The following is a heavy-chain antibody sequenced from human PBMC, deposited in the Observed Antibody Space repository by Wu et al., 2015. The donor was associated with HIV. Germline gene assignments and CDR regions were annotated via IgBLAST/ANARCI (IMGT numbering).Heavy chain of an antibody. CDR3: ARGGSYGSGSYYLE. D-gene: IGHD3-10*01. J-gene: IGHJ4*02. Sequence: KVSCKASGYTFTGYYMHWVRQAPGQGLEWMGWINPNSGGTNYAQKFQGRVTMTRDTSISTAYMELSSLRSEDTAVYYCARGGSYGSGSYYLEWGQGTLVTVSS. CDR1: GYTFTGYY. V-gene: IGHV1-2*02. CDR2: INPNSGGT.